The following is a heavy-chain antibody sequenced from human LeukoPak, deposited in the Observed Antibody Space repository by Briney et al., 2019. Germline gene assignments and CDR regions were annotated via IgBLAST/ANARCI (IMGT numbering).Heavy chain of an antibody. V-gene: IGHV3-23*01. CDR2: ISASGGST. Sequence: PGGSLRLSCAASGFTFTTYAMSWVRQAPGRGLEWVSGISASGGSTYHADSVKGRFTISRDNSKNTLYLQMNSLTAEDTAVYYCAKSPVRSRAGPDYWGQGILVTVSS. CDR3: AKSPVRSRAGPDY. J-gene: IGHJ4*02. CDR1: GFTFTTYA. D-gene: IGHD4-11*01.